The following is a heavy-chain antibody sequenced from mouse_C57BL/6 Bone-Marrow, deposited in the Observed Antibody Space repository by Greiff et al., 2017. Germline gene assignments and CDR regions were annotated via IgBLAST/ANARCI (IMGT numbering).Heavy chain of an antibody. CDR3: ARSGPHYYGSSYAYYFDY. Sequence: VQLQQSGPELVKPGASVKIPCKASGYTSTDYNMDWVKQSHGKSLEWIGDINPNNGGTIYNQKFKGKATLTVDKSSSTAYMELRSLTSEDTAVYYCARSGPHYYGSSYAYYFDYWGQGTTLTVSS. CDR2: INPNNGGT. D-gene: IGHD1-1*01. CDR1: GYTSTDYN. J-gene: IGHJ2*01. V-gene: IGHV1-18*01.